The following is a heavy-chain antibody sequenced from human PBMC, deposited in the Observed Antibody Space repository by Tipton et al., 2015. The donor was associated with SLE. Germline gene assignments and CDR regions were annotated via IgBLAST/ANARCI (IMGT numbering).Heavy chain of an antibody. CDR1: GYSISSGYS. V-gene: IGHV4-38-2*01. Sequence: TLSLTCAVSGYSISSGYSWGWVRQPPWKGLEWVGNIYHSGSTDYNPSLKSRVTISVDTSKNQFSLKLSSVTAADTAVYYCAGAVIFGVVSHGVFDITGQGSMTTVSS. CDR2: IYHSGST. CDR3: AGAVIFGVVSHGVFDI. J-gene: IGHJ3*02. D-gene: IGHD3-3*01.